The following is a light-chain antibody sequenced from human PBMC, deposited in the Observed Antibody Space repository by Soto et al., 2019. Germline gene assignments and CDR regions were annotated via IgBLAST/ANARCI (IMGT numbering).Light chain of an antibody. V-gene: IGKV1-5*01. CDR1: ESIGSW. CDR3: QQYNSYQWT. J-gene: IGKJ1*01. CDR2: DAS. Sequence: DIQMTQSPSTLSASVGDRVTITCRASESIGSWLAWYQQKPGKAPKLLIYDASNLESGLPSRFSGSGSGTECTLTISSLQPDDFATYYCQQYNSYQWTFGQGTKVEIK.